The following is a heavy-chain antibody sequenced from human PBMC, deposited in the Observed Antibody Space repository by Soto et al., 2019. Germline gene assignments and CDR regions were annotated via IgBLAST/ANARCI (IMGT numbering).Heavy chain of an antibody. Sequence: QITLKESGPTLVKPTQTLTLTCTFSGFSLSTSGVSVGWIRQPPGKAMEWLALIYWDDEKRYSPSLMSRLTIAKDTSKNLVVLTRTNMDPLDTATYYCAHRRAQQLLARSYYFDFWGQGTLVTVSS. J-gene: IGHJ4*02. V-gene: IGHV2-5*02. CDR3: AHRRAQQLLARSYYFDF. CDR2: IYWDDEK. CDR1: GFSLSTSGVS. D-gene: IGHD6-13*01.